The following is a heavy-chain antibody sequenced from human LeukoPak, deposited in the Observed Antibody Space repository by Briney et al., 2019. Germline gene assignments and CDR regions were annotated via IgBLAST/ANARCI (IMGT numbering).Heavy chain of an antibody. CDR2: INTNRGGT. CDR3: ARNYYDSSDFYFDY. Sequence: ASVNVSCTASGYTFTGYYMHWVRQAPGQGREWMGWINTNRGGTNYAQKFQGRVTMTRDTSISTAYMELSRLRSDDTAVYYCARNYYDSSDFYFDYWGQGTLVTVSS. V-gene: IGHV1-2*02. CDR1: GYTFTGYY. J-gene: IGHJ4*02. D-gene: IGHD3-22*01.